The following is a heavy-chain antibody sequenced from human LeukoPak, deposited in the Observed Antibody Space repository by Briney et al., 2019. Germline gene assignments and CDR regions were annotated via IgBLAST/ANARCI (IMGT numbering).Heavy chain of an antibody. CDR1: GDSVSRKSAG. Sequence: SQTLSLTCALSGDSVSRKSAGWNWIRQSPSRGLEWLGRIYYRSTWYSDFLTSRITISPDTYKNQFSLHLDSVTPEDTAVYYCARGGLVRGSIDSLIAFDFWGQGTVVTVSS. J-gene: IGHJ3*01. V-gene: IGHV6-1*01. CDR2: IYYRSTWYS. CDR3: ARGGLVRGSIDSLIAFDF. D-gene: IGHD3-10*01.